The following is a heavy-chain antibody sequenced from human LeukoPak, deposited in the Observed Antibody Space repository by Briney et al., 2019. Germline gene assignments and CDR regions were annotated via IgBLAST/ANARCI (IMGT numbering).Heavy chain of an antibody. D-gene: IGHD3-10*01. CDR3: ATVSTMVRGNWFDP. CDR1: GYTLTELS. CDR2: FDPEDGVT. J-gene: IGHJ5*02. V-gene: IGHV1-24*01. Sequence: ASVKLSCKVSGYTLTELSMHWLRQSPGQRLGWWGGFDPEDGVTIYAQKFQGRVTMTEDTSTDTTYMELSSLRSEDTAVYYCATVSTMVRGNWFDPWGQGTLVTVSS.